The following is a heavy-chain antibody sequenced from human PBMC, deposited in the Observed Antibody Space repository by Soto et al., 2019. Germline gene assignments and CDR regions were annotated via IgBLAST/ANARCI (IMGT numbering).Heavy chain of an antibody. CDR1: GFTFSSYW. J-gene: IGHJ3*02. CDR3: AREIAAAEDAFDI. V-gene: IGHV3-7*05. D-gene: IGHD6-13*01. Sequence: EVQLVESGGGLVQPGGSLRLSCAASGFTFSSYWMSWVRQAPGKGLEWVANIKQDGSEKYYVDSVKGRFTISRDNAKNSLYLQMNSLRAEYTAVYYCAREIAAAEDAFDIWGQGTMVTVSS. CDR2: IKQDGSEK.